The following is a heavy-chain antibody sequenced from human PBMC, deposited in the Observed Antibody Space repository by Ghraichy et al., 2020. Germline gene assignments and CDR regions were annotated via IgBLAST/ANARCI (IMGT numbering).Heavy chain of an antibody. D-gene: IGHD5-12*01. J-gene: IGHJ6*02. Sequence: SETLSLTCTVSGGSISSYYWSWIRQPPGKGLEWIGYIYYSGSTNYNPSLKSRVTISVDTSKNQFSLKLSSVTAADTAVYYCARVGYSGYDLFQVGVADKQYDYYYGMDVWGQGTTVTVSS. CDR1: GGSISSYY. V-gene: IGHV4-59*01. CDR2: IYYSGST. CDR3: ARVGYSGYDLFQVGVADKQYDYYYGMDV.